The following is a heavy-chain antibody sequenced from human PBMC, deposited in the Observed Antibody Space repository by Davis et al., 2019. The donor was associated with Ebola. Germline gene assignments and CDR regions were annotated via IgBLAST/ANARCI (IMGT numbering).Heavy chain of an antibody. CDR1: GGSISSYY. CDR2: IYTSGST. D-gene: IGHD3-3*01. Sequence: PSETLSLTCTVSGGSISSYYWSWIRQPAGKGLEWIGRIYTSGSTNYNPSLKSRVTISVDTSKNQFSLKLSSVTAADTAVYYCAKRNQLRPPYYYYYYMDVWGKGTTVTVSS. V-gene: IGHV4-4*07. J-gene: IGHJ6*03. CDR3: AKRNQLRPPYYYYYYMDV.